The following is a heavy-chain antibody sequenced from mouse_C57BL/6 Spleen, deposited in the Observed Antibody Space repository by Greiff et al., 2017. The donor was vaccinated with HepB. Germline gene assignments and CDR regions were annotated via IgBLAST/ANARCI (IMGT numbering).Heavy chain of an antibody. CDR2: ISDGGSYT. Sequence: EVHLVESGGGLVKPGGSLKLSCAASGFTFSSYAMSWVRQTPEKRLEWVATISDGGSYTYYPDNVKGRFTISRDNDKNNLYMQMSHLKSEDTAMYYCARGGGPAWFAYWGQGTLVTVSA. D-gene: IGHD1-1*02. V-gene: IGHV5-4*01. CDR3: ARGGGPAWFAY. J-gene: IGHJ3*01. CDR1: GFTFSSYA.